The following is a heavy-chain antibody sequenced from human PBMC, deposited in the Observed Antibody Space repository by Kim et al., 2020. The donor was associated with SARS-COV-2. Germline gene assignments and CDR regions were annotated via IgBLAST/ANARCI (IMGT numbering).Heavy chain of an antibody. CDR3: ARPGLTTVAKFDY. Sequence: YAQGFTGRFVFSLDTSVSTAYLQISSLKAEDTAVYYCARPGLTTVAKFDYWGQGTLVTVSS. D-gene: IGHD4-17*01. J-gene: IGHJ4*02. V-gene: IGHV7-4-1*02.